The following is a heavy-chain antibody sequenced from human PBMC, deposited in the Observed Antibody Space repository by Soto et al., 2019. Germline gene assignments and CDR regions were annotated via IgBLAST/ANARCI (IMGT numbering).Heavy chain of an antibody. J-gene: IGHJ4*02. CDR1: GGSFSGYY. CDR3: ARVGVTTGFSQDY. CDR2: INHSGST. Sequence: QVQLQQWGAGLLKPSETLSLTCAVYGGSFSGYYWSWIRQPPGKGLEWIREINHSGSTNYNPSLKSRVTTSVATSKNQCSLNLSSVTAADTAVYYCARVGVTTGFSQDYGGQGTLVTVCS. D-gene: IGHD4-17*01. V-gene: IGHV4-34*01.